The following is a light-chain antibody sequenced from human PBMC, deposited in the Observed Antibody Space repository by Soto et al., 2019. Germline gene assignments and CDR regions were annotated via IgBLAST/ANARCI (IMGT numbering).Light chain of an antibody. CDR1: QSVNDY. CDR3: PQYNNWPLT. Sequence: DFQVPQSPSSLSASVGDRVTITCRASQSVNDYLNLYQQRPGQAPRVLIYAASTLHSGVPSRFSGSGFWTDFSLTISSLQSEDFAAYYCPQYNNWPLTFGGETRVEIK. J-gene: IGKJ4*01. V-gene: IGKV1-39*01. CDR2: AAS.